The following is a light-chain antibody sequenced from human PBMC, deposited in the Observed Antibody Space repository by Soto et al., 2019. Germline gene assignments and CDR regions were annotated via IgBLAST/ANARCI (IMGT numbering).Light chain of an antibody. J-gene: IGLJ1*01. Sequence: QSVLTQPRSVSGSPGQSVTISCTGSSCDVGAYNFASWYQQHPGAAPKLLIHDVNKRPPGVPDRFSASKSGNTASLTISGLQAEDEADYYCCSYAGEYKYVFGSGTKVTVL. V-gene: IGLV2-11*01. CDR3: CSYAGEYKYV. CDR2: DVN. CDR1: SCDVGAYNF.